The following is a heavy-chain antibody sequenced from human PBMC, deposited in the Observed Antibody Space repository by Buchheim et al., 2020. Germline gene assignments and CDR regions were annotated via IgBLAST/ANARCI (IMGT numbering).Heavy chain of an antibody. Sequence: QRQLQESGPGLVKPSETLSLTCTVSGVFISSSNDYWGWIRQPPGKGLEWIGSIYYSGSTYYNPSLQSRVTLLVVTSKHQFSLWLRSVTAADTAVYFCARHGYGDYDLGDFDMWGQGT. CDR1: GVFISSSNDY. D-gene: IGHD4-17*01. V-gene: IGHV4-39*01. J-gene: IGHJ3*02. CDR3: ARHGYGDYDLGDFDM. CDR2: IYYSGST.